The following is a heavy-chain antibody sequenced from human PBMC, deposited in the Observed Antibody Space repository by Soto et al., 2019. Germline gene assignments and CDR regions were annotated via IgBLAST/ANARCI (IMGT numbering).Heavy chain of an antibody. Sequence: SQTLSLTCAISGASVSSNSAAWNWIRQSPSRGLEWLGRTYYRSKWYNDYAVSVKSRITINPDTSKNQFSLQLNSVTPEDTAVYYCARDRGSSWYMGYYGMDVWGQGTTVTVSS. J-gene: IGHJ6*02. V-gene: IGHV6-1*01. CDR3: ARDRGSSWYMGYYGMDV. CDR2: TYYRSKWYN. CDR1: GASVSSNSAA. D-gene: IGHD6-13*01.